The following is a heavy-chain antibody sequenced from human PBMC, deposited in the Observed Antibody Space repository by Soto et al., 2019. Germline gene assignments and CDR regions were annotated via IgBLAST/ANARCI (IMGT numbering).Heavy chain of an antibody. Sequence: QVQLVQSGAEVKKPGASVKVSCKASGYTFTSYGISWVRQAPGQGLEWMGWISAYNGNTKYAQKLQGRVTTTTDTXXXXXXXXXXXXXXXXXXXXXXXXXXXXXXYXPVDYWGQGTLVTVSS. J-gene: IGHJ4*02. V-gene: IGHV1-18*01. CDR1: GYTFTSYG. CDR2: ISAYNGNT. CDR3: XXXXXXXXYXPVDY. D-gene: IGHD3-10*01.